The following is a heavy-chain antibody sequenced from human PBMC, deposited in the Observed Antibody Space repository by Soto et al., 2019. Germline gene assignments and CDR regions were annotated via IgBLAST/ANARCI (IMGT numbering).Heavy chain of an antibody. CDR1: GFTFSRYT. CDR2: SSDRRTGNT. Sequence: VGSLRLSCAASGFTFSRYTLNWVRRAPGKGLEWVATSSDRRTGNTHYSDSVRGRFTLSRDYSRNILFLQMDSLRADDTALYYCTTCLTAHFDYWGRGTQVTVSS. J-gene: IGHJ4*02. D-gene: IGHD2-21*02. CDR3: TTCLTAHFDY. V-gene: IGHV3-23*01.